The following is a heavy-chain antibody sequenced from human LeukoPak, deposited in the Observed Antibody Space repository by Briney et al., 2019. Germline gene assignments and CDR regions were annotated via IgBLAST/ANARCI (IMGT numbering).Heavy chain of an antibody. J-gene: IGHJ5*02. CDR1: GYTFTSYG. D-gene: IGHD3-10*01. CDR2: ISAYNGNT. Sequence: ASVKVSCKASGYTFTSYGISWVRQAPGQGLEWMGWISAYNGNTNYAQKLQGRVTMTTDTSTSTAYMELRSLRSDDTAVYYCARVWVGNFEITMVRGGTGRFDPWGQGTLVTVSS. CDR3: ARVWVGNFEITMVRGGTGRFDP. V-gene: IGHV1-18*01.